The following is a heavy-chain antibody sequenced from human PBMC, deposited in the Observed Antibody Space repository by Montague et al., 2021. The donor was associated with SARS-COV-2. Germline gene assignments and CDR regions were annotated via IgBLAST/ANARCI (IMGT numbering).Heavy chain of an antibody. J-gene: IGHJ4*02. CDR3: VAEWLAIYYFDF. Sequence: SETLSLTCTVSGGSLFSSSYYWGWIRQPPGKGLEWIGSLFYSGSSFYNPSLKSRVTISVDTSKNQFSLRLSSVTAADTAVYYCVAEWLAIYYFDFWGQGTLVTVSS. V-gene: IGHV4-39*01. D-gene: IGHD6-19*01. CDR1: GGSLFSSSYY. CDR2: LFYSGSS.